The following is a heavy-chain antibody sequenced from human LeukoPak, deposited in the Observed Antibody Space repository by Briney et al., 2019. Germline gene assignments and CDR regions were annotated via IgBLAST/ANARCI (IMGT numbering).Heavy chain of an antibody. CDR1: GFTFNIYG. V-gene: IGHV3-30*18. D-gene: IGHD3-10*01. CDR2: ISYDEMYQ. Sequence: GGSLRLSCAASGFTFNIYGMNWVRQAPGKGLEWVSGISYDEMYQYYADSVKGRFTISRDNSKNTLFLQMNSLRAEDTAIYYCAKDRDYYGSGSDYWGQGTLVTVSS. CDR3: AKDRDYYGSGSDY. J-gene: IGHJ4*02.